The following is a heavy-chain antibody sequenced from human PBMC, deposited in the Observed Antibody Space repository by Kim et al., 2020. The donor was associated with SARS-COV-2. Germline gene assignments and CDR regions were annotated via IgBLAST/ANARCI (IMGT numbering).Heavy chain of an antibody. Sequence: SETLSLTCIVSGGSISETTYYWGWIRQPPGKGLEWIGSIYYAGSTYYNPSLKSRVTISVDTSKNQFSLKLSSVTAADTAVFYCARHSGVATGFSRWGQGTLVPVSS. CDR2: IYYAGST. J-gene: IGHJ4*02. CDR1: GGSISETTYY. V-gene: IGHV4-39*01. CDR3: ARHSGVATGFSR. D-gene: IGHD5-12*01.